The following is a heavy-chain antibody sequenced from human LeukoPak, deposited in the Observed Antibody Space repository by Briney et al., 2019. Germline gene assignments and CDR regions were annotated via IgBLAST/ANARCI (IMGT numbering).Heavy chain of an antibody. D-gene: IGHD6-19*01. V-gene: IGHV4-34*01. CDR1: GGSLSGYY. CDR2: INHSGST. CDR3: ARRQNYSSGGYFDY. Sequence: LETPSLTCAVYGGSLSGYYWSWIRQPPGKGLEWIGEINHSGSTNYNPSLKSRVTISVDTSKNQFSLKLSSVTAADTAVYYCARRQNYSSGGYFDYWGQGTLVTVSS. J-gene: IGHJ4*02.